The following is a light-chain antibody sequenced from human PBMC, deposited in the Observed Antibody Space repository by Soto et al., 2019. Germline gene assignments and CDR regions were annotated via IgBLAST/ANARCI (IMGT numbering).Light chain of an antibody. V-gene: IGLV2-14*01. CDR2: DVS. J-gene: IGLJ2*01. CDR3: SSYTSSSTV. Sequence: QSALTQPASMSGSPGQSITISCTGTSSDVGGYNYVSWYQQHPGKAPKLMIYDVSNRPSGVSYRFSGSKSGNTASLTISGLQAEDEADYYCSSYTSSSTVFGGGTQLTVL. CDR1: SSDVGGYNY.